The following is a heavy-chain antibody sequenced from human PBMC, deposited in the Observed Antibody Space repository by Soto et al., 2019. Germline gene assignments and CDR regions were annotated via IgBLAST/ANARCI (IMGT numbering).Heavy chain of an antibody. J-gene: IGHJ4*02. CDR1: GDSVSSNSAA. CDR2: TYYRSKWYN. D-gene: IGHD3-3*01. CDR3: ARDGGFLEWLTGHYFDY. Sequence: PSQTLSLTCAVSGDSVSSNSAAWNWIRQSPSRGLEWLGRTYYRSKWYNDYAVSVKSRITINPDTSKNQFSLQLNSVTPEDTAVYYCARDGGFLEWLTGHYFDYCGQGTLVTVSS. V-gene: IGHV6-1*01.